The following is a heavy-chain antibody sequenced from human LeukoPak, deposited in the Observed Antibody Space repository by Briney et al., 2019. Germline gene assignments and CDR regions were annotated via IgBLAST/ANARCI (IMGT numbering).Heavy chain of an antibody. D-gene: IGHD3-10*01. J-gene: IGHJ5*02. Sequence: ASVKVSCKASGGTFSSYAISWVRQAPGQGLEWMGRIIPIFGTANYAQKSQGRVTITTDESTSTAYVELSSLRSEDTAVYYCARDHESVPDWFDPWGQGTLVTVSS. CDR3: ARDHESVPDWFDP. CDR1: GGTFSSYA. CDR2: IIPIFGTA. V-gene: IGHV1-69*05.